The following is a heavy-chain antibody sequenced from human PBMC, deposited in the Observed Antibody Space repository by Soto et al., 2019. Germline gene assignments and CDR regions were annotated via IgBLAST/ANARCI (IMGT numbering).Heavy chain of an antibody. Sequence: SVKVSCKASGGTFSSYAISWVRQAPGQGLEWMGGIIPIFDTANYAQKFQGRVTITADESTSTAYMELSSLKTEDTAVYYCGRQASDFYNGSPRYYLDVWGKGTTVTVSS. CDR1: GGTFSSYA. CDR2: IIPIFDTA. V-gene: IGHV1-69*13. D-gene: IGHD3-3*01. J-gene: IGHJ6*03. CDR3: GRQASDFYNGSPRYYLDV.